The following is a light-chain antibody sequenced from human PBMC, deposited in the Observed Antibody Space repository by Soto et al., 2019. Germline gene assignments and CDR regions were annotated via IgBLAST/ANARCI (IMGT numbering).Light chain of an antibody. V-gene: IGLV2-8*01. CDR3: SSSAGTKNMV. J-gene: IGLJ2*01. Sequence: QSALTQPPSASGSPGQSVTISCTGTSSDVGTSKYVSWYRQHPGKAPKLLIYEVNKRPSGVPDRFSGSKSGSTASLTVSGLQAEDEADYYCSSSAGTKNMVFGGGTKLTAL. CDR1: SSDVGTSKY. CDR2: EVN.